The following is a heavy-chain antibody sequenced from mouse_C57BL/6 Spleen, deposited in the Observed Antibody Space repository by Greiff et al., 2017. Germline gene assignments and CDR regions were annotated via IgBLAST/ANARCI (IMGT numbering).Heavy chain of an antibody. CDR3: ARGRPCYAIDY. CDR2: ISYDGSN. Sequence: EVQLQESGPGLVKPSQSLSLTCSVTGYSITSGSYWNWIRQFPGNKLEWMGYISYDGSNNYNQSLKNRISITRDTAKNQIFLKLNSVTTEDTSTYYFARGRPCYAIDYGGQGTSVTVSS. V-gene: IGHV3-6*01. J-gene: IGHJ4*01. CDR1: GYSITSGSY.